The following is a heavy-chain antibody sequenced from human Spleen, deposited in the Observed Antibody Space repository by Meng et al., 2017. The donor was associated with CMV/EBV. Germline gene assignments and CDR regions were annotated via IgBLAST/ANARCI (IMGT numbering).Heavy chain of an antibody. D-gene: IGHD2-21*02. CDR1: GYTFADHF. CDR2: INLNSADT. V-gene: IGHV1-2*02. J-gene: IGHJ6*02. Sequence: ASVKVSCKASGYTFADHFIHWVRQAPGQGLEWMGWINLNSADTNYALNFQGRVTMTRDTSISTAYMELSGLRSDDTAIFYCASVADIEVTDPYNYYYGLDVWGQGTTVTVSS. CDR3: ASVADIEVTDPYNYYYGLDV.